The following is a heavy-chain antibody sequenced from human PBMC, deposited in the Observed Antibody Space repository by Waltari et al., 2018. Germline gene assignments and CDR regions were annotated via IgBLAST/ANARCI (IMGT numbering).Heavy chain of an antibody. J-gene: IGHJ5*02. CDR3: ARRGGRGSDFGNTQHNYIDP. CDR2: IVYSGTT. CDR1: GDSISRSSYY. V-gene: IGHV4-39*01. Sequence: QLQLQESGPGLVKPSETLSLTCTVSGDSISRSSYYWGWFRQSPGKGLQWIGSIVYSGTTYYNPSLQSLVTISVDTYKNQFSLNLSAVTAADTAKYYCARRGGRGSDFGNTQHNYIDPWGQGTLVTVSS. D-gene: IGHD1-1*01.